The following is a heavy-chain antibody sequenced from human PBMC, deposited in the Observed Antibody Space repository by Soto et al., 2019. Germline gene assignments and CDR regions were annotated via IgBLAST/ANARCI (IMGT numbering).Heavy chain of an antibody. CDR2: IWYDGSNK. D-gene: IGHD3-10*01. CDR1: GLTFCSYG. V-gene: IGHV3-33*01. Sequence: GRSLRLSCAASGLTFCSYGMHWVRQAPGKGLEWVAVIWYDGSNKYYADSVKGRFTISRDNSKNTLYLQMNSLRAEDTAVYYCARPLITMVRGVLDYWGQGTLVTLSS. J-gene: IGHJ4*02. CDR3: ARPLITMVRGVLDY.